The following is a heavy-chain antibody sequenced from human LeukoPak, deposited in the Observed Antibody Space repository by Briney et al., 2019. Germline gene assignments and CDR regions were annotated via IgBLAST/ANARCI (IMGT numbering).Heavy chain of an antibody. D-gene: IGHD3-3*01. Sequence: GGSLRHSCAASGFTFGDDYMSWIRQGLGKGLERGSYIFGSVRLIYYADSVKGRFTITRDNAKTALFLQMNSLGAEDTAVYYCARCEWQYYHYYMDVWVKGTTVTVSS. CDR3: ARCEWQYYHYYMDV. CDR1: GFTFGDDY. CDR2: IFGSVRLI. J-gene: IGHJ6*03. V-gene: IGHV3-11*04.